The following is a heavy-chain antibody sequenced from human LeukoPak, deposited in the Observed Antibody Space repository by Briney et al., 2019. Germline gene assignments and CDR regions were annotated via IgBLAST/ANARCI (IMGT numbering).Heavy chain of an antibody. Sequence: SETLSLTCAVYGGSFSGYYWSWIRQHPGKRLEWIGEINHSGSTNYNPSLKSRVTISVDTSKNQFSLKLSSVTAADTAVYYCASGVVVAARAFDIWGQGTMVIVSS. D-gene: IGHD2-15*01. J-gene: IGHJ3*02. CDR3: ASGVVVAARAFDI. CDR2: INHSGST. CDR1: GGSFSGYY. V-gene: IGHV4-34*01.